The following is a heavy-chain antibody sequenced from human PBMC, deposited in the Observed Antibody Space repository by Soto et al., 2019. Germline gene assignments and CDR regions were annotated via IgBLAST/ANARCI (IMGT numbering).Heavy chain of an antibody. CDR1: GFAFTNYG. Sequence: QVQVVESGGGVVQPGTSLRLSCAASGFAFTNYGIHWVRQAPGKGLEWVAHISNDGSKTFYGDSVKGRFTISRDNSENTVYLQMTSLRPDDTAVFYCARDVAMPTGLGLGYWGQGTLVTVSS. D-gene: IGHD6-19*01. V-gene: IGHV3-30*03. CDR3: ARDVAMPTGLGLGY. CDR2: ISNDGSKT. J-gene: IGHJ4*02.